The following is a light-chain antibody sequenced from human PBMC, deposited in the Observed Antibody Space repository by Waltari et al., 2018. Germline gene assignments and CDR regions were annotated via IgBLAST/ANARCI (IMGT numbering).Light chain of an antibody. CDR3: LLFYGGANWV. CDR1: PGAVTTCYY. CDR2: STS. V-gene: IGLV7-43*01. J-gene: IGLJ3*02. Sequence: QTVVTQEPSLTVSPGGTVPLTCASSPGAVTTCYYPHWFQQKPGLAPRALIYSTSDKPPWTPARFSGSLLGGKAALTLSGVQPEDEAEYYCLLFYGGANWVFGGGTKLTV.